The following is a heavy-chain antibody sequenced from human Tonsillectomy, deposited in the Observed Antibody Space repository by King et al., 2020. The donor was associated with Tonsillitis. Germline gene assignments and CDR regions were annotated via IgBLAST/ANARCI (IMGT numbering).Heavy chain of an antibody. CDR2: IYPGDSDT. D-gene: IGHD3-3*01. V-gene: IGHV5-51*01. CDR1: GYNFTNYW. J-gene: IGHJ6*02. Sequence: VQLVESGAEVKKPGESLKISCKGSGYNFTNYWIAWVRQMPGKGLEWMGVIYPGDSDTRYSPSFEGQVTISADKSISTAYLQRSGLQASDTAMYFCARAITTLDHYYYSGLDVWGQGTTVTVSS. CDR3: ARAITTLDHYYYSGLDV.